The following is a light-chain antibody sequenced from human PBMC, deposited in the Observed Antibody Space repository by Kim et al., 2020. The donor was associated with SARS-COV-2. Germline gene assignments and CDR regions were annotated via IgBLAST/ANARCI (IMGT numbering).Light chain of an antibody. J-gene: IGKJ5*01. Sequence: EVVLTQSPATLSLSPGERATLSCRASLSVSTRLAWYQQKPGHPPRLLMYEVSNRATATPARFSGSGSGTDFTLTISSLEPEDFAVYYCQQRKSWPLTFGQGTRLEIK. CDR2: EVS. CDR1: LSVSTR. CDR3: QQRKSWPLT. V-gene: IGKV3-11*01.